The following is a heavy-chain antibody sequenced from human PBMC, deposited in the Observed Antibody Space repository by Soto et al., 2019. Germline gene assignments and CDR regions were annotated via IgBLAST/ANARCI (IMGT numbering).Heavy chain of an antibody. CDR2: ISYDGNNK. CDR1: GFTFSDYG. Sequence: GGSLRLSCASSGFTFSDYGMHRVRQAPGKGLEWVAVISYDGNNKYFAESVKGRFTISRDNAENTVYLQMNSLRAEDTAVYYCAKGHIVEATRAYFDTWGPGTQVTVS. J-gene: IGHJ4*02. D-gene: IGHD1-26*01. CDR3: AKGHIVEATRAYFDT. V-gene: IGHV3-30*18.